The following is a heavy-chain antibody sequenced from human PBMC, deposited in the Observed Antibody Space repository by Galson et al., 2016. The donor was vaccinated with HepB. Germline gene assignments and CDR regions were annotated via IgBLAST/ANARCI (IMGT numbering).Heavy chain of an antibody. V-gene: IGHV3-21*04. CDR3: VKSRGSYKGHDAFDI. CDR2: ISITSGYK. D-gene: IGHD1-26*01. Sequence: SLRLSCAASGFTFSTYSMNWVRQAPGKGLEWVSFISITSGYKYYADSLKGRVTISRDNAKYSLYLQMNSLRAEDTAIYFCVKSRGSYKGHDAFDIWGQGTMVTVS. J-gene: IGHJ3*02. CDR1: GFTFSTYS.